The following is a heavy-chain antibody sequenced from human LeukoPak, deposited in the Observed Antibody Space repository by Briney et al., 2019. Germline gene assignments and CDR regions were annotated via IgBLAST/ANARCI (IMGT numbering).Heavy chain of an antibody. CDR1: GFTFNSYA. J-gene: IGHJ4*02. V-gene: IGHV3-23*01. CDR2: IIDSGIST. Sequence: GGSLRLSCAASGFTFNSYAMTWVRQAPEKGLEWVSSIIDSGISTYYGDSVKDRFTISRDDSKNTLYLQMNSLRAEDTAVYYCAKGSRGSYDYWGQGTLVTVSS. D-gene: IGHD1-26*01. CDR3: AKGSRGSYDY.